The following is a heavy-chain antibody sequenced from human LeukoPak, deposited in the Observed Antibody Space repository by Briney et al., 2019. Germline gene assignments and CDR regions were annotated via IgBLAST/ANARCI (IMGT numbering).Heavy chain of an antibody. CDR3: VREVAY. V-gene: IGHV3-48*01. CDR1: GFTFADYA. D-gene: IGHD5-12*01. J-gene: IGHJ4*02. Sequence: GGSLRLSCSTSGFTFADYAMIWVRQAPGKGLEWLSYISSDSGAIYYADSVQGRFTISRDNAQKSLYLQMNSLRVEDTAVYYCVREVAYWGQGALVTVSS. CDR2: ISSDSGAI.